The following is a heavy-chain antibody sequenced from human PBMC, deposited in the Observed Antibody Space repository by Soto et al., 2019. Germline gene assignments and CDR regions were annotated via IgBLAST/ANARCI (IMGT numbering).Heavy chain of an antibody. V-gene: IGHV3-23*01. CDR3: AKDNDSSGYYYYFDY. Sequence: GGSLRLSCAASGFTFSSYAMSWVRQAPGKGLEWVSAISGSGGSTYYADSVKGRLTIFRDNSKNTLYLQMNSLRAEDTDVYYCAKDNDSSGYYYYFDYWGQGTLVTVSS. J-gene: IGHJ4*02. D-gene: IGHD3-22*01. CDR1: GFTFSSYA. CDR2: ISGSGGST.